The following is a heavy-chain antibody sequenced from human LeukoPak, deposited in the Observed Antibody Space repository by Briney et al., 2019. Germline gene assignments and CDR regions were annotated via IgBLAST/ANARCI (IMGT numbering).Heavy chain of an antibody. CDR3: ARAQDCRGETCHFDY. CDR1: GFTFSSYG. CDR2: IWYDGSNK. Sequence: GGSLRLSCAASGFTFSSYGMHWVRQAPGKGLEWVAVIWYDGSNKYYADSVKGRFTISRDNSKNTLYLQMNSLRAEDTAVYYCARAQDCRGETCHFDYWGQGTLVTVSS. J-gene: IGHJ4*02. V-gene: IGHV3-33*01. D-gene: IGHD2-15*01.